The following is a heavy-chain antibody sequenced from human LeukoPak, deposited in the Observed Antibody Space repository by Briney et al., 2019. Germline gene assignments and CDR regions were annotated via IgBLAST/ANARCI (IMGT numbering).Heavy chain of an antibody. Sequence: ASVKVSCKASGYTFTSYGISWVRQAPGQGLEWMGWISAYNGNTNYAQKLQGRVTMTRDTSISTAYMELSRLRSDDTAVYYCARDLEYSLDYWGQGTLVTVSS. D-gene: IGHD6-6*01. J-gene: IGHJ4*02. CDR2: ISAYNGNT. CDR3: ARDLEYSLDY. CDR1: GYTFTSYG. V-gene: IGHV1-18*01.